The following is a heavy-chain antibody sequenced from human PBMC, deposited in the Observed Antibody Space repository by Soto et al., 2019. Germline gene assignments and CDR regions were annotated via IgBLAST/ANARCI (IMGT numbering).Heavy chain of an antibody. CDR3: ARQRTTVVTQAYFDH. J-gene: IGHJ4*02. D-gene: IGHD2-21*02. CDR1: GESISSSSYY. V-gene: IGHV4-39*01. Sequence: SETLSLTCIVSGESISSSSYYWRWIRQPPWKGLEWIGSIYYSGRTYYNPSFKSRVTISIDTSKNQFSLKLSSVTATDTAVYYCARQRTTVVTQAYFDHWGQGXLVTVYS. CDR2: IYYSGRT.